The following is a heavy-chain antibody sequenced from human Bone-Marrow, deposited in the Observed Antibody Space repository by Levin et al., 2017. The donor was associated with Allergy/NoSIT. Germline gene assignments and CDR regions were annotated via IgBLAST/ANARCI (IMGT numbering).Heavy chain of an antibody. Sequence: PGGSLRLSCAASGFTVSANYMTWVRQAPGKGLEWVSVIYTGGGTYYADSVKGRFTISRDNSKNTLYLQMNSLRAEDTAVYYCAGTYYFGSGTYFDYWGQGTLVTVSS. J-gene: IGHJ4*02. D-gene: IGHD3-10*01. CDR1: GFTVSANY. V-gene: IGHV3-53*01. CDR3: AGTYYFGSGTYFDY. CDR2: IYTGGGT.